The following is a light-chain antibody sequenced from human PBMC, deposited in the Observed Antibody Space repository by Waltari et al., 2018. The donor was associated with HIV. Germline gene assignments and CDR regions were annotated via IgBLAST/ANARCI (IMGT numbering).Light chain of an antibody. CDR2: DAS. J-gene: IGKJ4*01. Sequence: DIQMTPSPSSLSASVGDRVPLTCPARPGVSNYLNWYQQKPGTAPKPLVYDASLLYTGVPSRFSGAGSGTYFTLTISRLQPEDVATYYCQKYNDPSLTFGGGTKVQI. CDR3: QKYNDPSLT. CDR1: PGVSNY. V-gene: IGKV1-33*01.